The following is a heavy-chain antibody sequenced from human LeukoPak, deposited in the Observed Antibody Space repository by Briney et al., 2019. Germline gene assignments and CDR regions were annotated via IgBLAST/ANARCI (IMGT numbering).Heavy chain of an antibody. J-gene: IGHJ5*02. CDR1: GFTFSSYG. CDR3: AKDLLTILEWFDP. D-gene: IGHD3-9*01. CDR2: ISNDQKNI. Sequence: PGRSLRLSCVASGFTFSSYGMHWVRQTPGRGLEWVAVISNDQKNIYYADSVKGRFTISRDNSRNTLYLQMNSLRAEDTAVYYCAKDLLTILEWFDPWGQGTLVTVSS. V-gene: IGHV3-30*18.